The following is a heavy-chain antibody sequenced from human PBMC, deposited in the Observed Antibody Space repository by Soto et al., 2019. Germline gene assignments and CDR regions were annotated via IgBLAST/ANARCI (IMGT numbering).Heavy chain of an antibody. V-gene: IGHV4-34*01. D-gene: IGHD3-9*01. Sequence: SETLSLTCAVYGGSFSGYYWSWIRQPPGKGLEWIGEINHSGSTNYNPSLKSRVTISVDTSKNQFSLKLSSVPAADTAVYYCARVKPVPASSDILPGHFDYWGQGTLVTVSS. J-gene: IGHJ4*02. CDR1: GGSFSGYY. CDR2: INHSGST. CDR3: ARVKPVPASSDILPGHFDY.